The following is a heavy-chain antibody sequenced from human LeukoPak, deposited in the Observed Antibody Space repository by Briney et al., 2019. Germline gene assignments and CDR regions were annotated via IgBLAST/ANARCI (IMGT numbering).Heavy chain of an antibody. Sequence: GASVKVSCKASGGTFSSYAISWVRQAPGQGLEWMGEIIPIFGTANYAQKFQGRVTITTDESTSTAYMELSSLRSEDTAVYYCASSPPRGVMRDYYYYYMDVWGKGTTVTVSS. J-gene: IGHJ6*03. CDR1: GGTFSSYA. CDR2: IIPIFGTA. CDR3: ASSPPRGVMRDYYYYYMDV. D-gene: IGHD3-10*01. V-gene: IGHV1-69*05.